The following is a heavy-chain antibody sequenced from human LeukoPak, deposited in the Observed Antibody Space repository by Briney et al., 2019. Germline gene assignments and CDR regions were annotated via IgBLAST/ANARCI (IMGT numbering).Heavy chain of an antibody. CDR1: GFTFSSYA. J-gene: IGHJ6*02. Sequence: GRSLRLSCAASGFTFSSYAMHWVRQAPGKGLEWVAVISYDGSNKYYADSVKGRFTISRDNSKNTLYLRMNSLRAEDTAVYYCARDLRQWELTAGMDVWGQGTTVTVSS. V-gene: IGHV3-30-3*01. CDR2: ISYDGSNK. D-gene: IGHD1-26*01. CDR3: ARDLRQWELTAGMDV.